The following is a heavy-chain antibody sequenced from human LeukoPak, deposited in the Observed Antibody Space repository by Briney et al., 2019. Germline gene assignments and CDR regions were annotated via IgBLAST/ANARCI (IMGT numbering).Heavy chain of an antibody. Sequence: GGSLRLSCAASGFTFSSYAMSWVRQAPGKGLEWVSAISGSGGSTYYADSVKGRFTISRDNSKNTLYLQMNSLRAEDTAVYYCAKDPDIVLMVYANLGFDYWGQGTLDTVSS. D-gene: IGHD2-8*01. J-gene: IGHJ4*02. CDR1: GFTFSSYA. CDR3: AKDPDIVLMVYANLGFDY. CDR2: ISGSGGST. V-gene: IGHV3-23*01.